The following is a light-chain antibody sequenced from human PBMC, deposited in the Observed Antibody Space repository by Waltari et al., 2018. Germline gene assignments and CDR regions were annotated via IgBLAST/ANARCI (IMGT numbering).Light chain of an antibody. Sequence: QSVLTQPPSVSGAPGQRVTMSCSGSASNIGANLVNWYQQLPGKAPKLLIYRSDQRPSGVPDRFSASKSGTSASLTISGLRSEDEADYYCAAWDDSLNGRWVFGGGTKVTVL. V-gene: IGLV1-44*01. CDR1: ASNIGANL. J-gene: IGLJ3*02. CDR2: RSD. CDR3: AAWDDSLNGRWV.